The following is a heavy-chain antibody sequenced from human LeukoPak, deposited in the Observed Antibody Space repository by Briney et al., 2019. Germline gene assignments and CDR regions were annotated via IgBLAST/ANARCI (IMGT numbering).Heavy chain of an antibody. D-gene: IGHD2-2*01. CDR1: ELTVSDNH. V-gene: IGHV3-66*02. J-gene: IGHJ6*03. CDR2: IYSGGTT. Sequence: GGSLRLSCTSSELTVSDNHMSWVRQAPGKGLEWVSLIYSGGTTYYADSVKGRFTISRDNSKNTLDFQMNSLRPDDTAVYYCAREYCTSTTCPHMDVWGRGTTVTVSS. CDR3: AREYCTSTTCPHMDV.